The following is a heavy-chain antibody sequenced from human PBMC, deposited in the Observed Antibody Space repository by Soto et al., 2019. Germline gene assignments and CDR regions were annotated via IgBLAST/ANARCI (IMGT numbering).Heavy chain of an antibody. V-gene: IGHV3-13*01. J-gene: IGHJ4*02. Sequence: EVQLVESGGGLVQPGGSLRLSCAASQFTFSNYDMHWVRQATGKGLEWVSTIGTTGDTYSPGSVKGRFTISRENAKNSLYLQMNSLRAGDTAVYYCAKTRGSQVTTHFDYWGQGTLVTVSS. D-gene: IGHD4-17*01. CDR2: IGTTGDT. CDR1: QFTFSNYD. CDR3: AKTRGSQVTTHFDY.